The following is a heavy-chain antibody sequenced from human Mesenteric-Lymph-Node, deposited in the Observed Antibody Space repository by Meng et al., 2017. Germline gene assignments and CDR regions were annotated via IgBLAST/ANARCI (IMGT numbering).Heavy chain of an antibody. CDR1: GGTFSSYA. D-gene: IGHD3-16*02. J-gene: IGHJ5*02. CDR3: ARRRYVWGSYRYNWFDP. V-gene: IGHV1-69*13. CDR2: IIPIFGTA. Sequence: SVKVSCKASGGTFSSYAISWVRQAPGQGLEWMGGIIPIFGTANYAQKFQGRVTITADESTSTAYMELSSLRSEDTAVYYCARRRYVWGSYRYNWFDPWGQGTLVTVSS.